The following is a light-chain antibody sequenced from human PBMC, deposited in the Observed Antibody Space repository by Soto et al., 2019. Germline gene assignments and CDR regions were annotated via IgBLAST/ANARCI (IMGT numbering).Light chain of an antibody. J-gene: IGKJ4*02. V-gene: IGKV4-1*01. Sequence: DIVMTQSPAALAVSLGEMATINCTSSQSVLYSSNNKDYLAWYQQKPGQPPKLLIYCASTRESGVPDRFSGSGSWTDFTLAIRRLQTEDVAVYYLQQYLTIPLTFGGGTMVVIK. CDR2: CAS. CDR1: QSVLYSSNNKDY. CDR3: QQYLTIPLT.